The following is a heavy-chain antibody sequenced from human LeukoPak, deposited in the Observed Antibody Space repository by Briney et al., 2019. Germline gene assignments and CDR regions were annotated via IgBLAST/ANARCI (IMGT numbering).Heavy chain of an antibody. D-gene: IGHD3-22*01. Sequence: GASVKVSRKASGYTFTSYGISWVRQAPGQGLEWMGWISAYNGNTNYAQKLQGRVTMATDTSTSTAYMELRSLRSDDTAVYYCAREGHYDSSGYPDYWGQGTLVTVSS. V-gene: IGHV1-18*01. CDR3: AREGHYDSSGYPDY. J-gene: IGHJ4*02. CDR1: GYTFTSYG. CDR2: ISAYNGNT.